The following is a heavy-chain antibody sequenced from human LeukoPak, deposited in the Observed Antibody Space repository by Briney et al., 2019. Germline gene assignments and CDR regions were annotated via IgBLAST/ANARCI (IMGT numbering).Heavy chain of an antibody. CDR3: ARGGVYCTNGVCYRRFAY. J-gene: IGHJ4*02. Sequence: HPGGSLRLSCAASGFTFSSYDMHWVRQATGKGLEWVSAIGTAGDTYYPGSVKGRFTISRENAKNSLYLQMNSLRAGDTAVYYCARGGVYCTNGVCYRRFAYWGQGTLVTVSS. CDR1: GFTFSSYD. D-gene: IGHD2-8*01. V-gene: IGHV3-13*01. CDR2: IGTAGDT.